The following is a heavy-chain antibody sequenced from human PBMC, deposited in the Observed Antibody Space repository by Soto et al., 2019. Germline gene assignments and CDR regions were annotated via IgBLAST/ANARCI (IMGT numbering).Heavy chain of an antibody. CDR1: GGSLSTNP. Sequence: SVKVSCKASGGSLSTNPISWVRQAPGQGLEWMGGTGSGTGPGNHAQKFQGRVTITADESTSTAYMELSSLRSEGTAVYYCARGYSSSSFYYYGMDVWGQGTTVTVSS. J-gene: IGHJ6*02. D-gene: IGHD6-6*01. CDR3: ARGYSSSSFYYYGMDV. V-gene: IGHV1-69*13. CDR2: TGSGTGPG.